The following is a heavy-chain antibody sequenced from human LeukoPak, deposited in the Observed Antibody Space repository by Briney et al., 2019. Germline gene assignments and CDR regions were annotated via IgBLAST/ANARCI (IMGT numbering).Heavy chain of an antibody. J-gene: IGHJ5*02. CDR3: ARHLLVPRRSKYNWFDP. Sequence: SETLSLTCTVSGGSISSSSYYWGWIRQPPGKGLEWIISFCYSGSTDYNPSLKSRVTISVDTSKNQFSLKLSSVTAADTAVYYCARHLLVPRRSKYNWFDPWGQGTLVTVSS. CDR1: GGSISSSSYY. V-gene: IGHV4-39*01. CDR2: FCYSGST. D-gene: IGHD2-8*01.